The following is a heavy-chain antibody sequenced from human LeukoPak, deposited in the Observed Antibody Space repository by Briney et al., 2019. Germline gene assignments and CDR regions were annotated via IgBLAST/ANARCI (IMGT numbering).Heavy chain of an antibody. CDR1: GGSISSYY. CDR3: ARRRSSSWNHNWYDP. Sequence: SETLSLTCTVSGGSISSYYWSWIRQPPGKGLEWIGYIYYSGSTNYNPSLKSRVTISVDTSKNQFSLKLSSVTAADTAVYYCARRRSSSWNHNWYDPWGQGTLVTVSS. D-gene: IGHD6-13*01. CDR2: IYYSGST. J-gene: IGHJ5*02. V-gene: IGHV4-59*08.